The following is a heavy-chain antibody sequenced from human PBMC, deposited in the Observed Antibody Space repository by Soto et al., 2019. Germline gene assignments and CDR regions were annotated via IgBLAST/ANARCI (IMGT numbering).Heavy chain of an antibody. D-gene: IGHD6-6*01. V-gene: IGHV3-21*01. Sequence: EVQLVESGGGLVKPGGSLRLSCAASGITFSSYSMNWVRQAPGKGLEWVSSISSTGTYIDYADSVKGRFTISRDNAKNSLFLQMDRLIAEDAALYYCARETNPYSSTSHAFDIWGQGTMVTVSS. J-gene: IGHJ3*02. CDR1: GITFSSYS. CDR2: ISSTGTYI. CDR3: ARETNPYSSTSHAFDI.